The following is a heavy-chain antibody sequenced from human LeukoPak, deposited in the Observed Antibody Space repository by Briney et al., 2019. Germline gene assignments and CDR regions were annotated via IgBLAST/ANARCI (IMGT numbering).Heavy chain of an antibody. CDR3: AERIRYSSSWTDY. J-gene: IGHJ4*02. V-gene: IGHV3-30*04. Sequence: GGSLRLSCAASGFTFSSYAMHWVRQAPGKGLEWVAVISYDGSNKYYADSVKGRFTISRDNSKNTLYLQMNSLRAEDTAVYYCAERIRYSSSWTDYWGQGTLVTVSS. CDR2: ISYDGSNK. D-gene: IGHD6-13*01. CDR1: GFTFSSYA.